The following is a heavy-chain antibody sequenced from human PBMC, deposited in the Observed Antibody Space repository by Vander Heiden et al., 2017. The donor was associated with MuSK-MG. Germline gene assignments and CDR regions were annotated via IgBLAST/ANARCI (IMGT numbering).Heavy chain of an antibody. V-gene: IGHV1-24*01. CDR3: ATGWFPATTPKNWFDP. J-gene: IGHJ5*02. D-gene: IGHD5-12*01. CDR1: GYTLSELS. CDR2: FDPEDGET. Sequence: QVQPVQSGAEVKKPGASVQVPCKVSGYTLSELSMPCVRPASGKGLEWMGGFDPEDGETIYAQKFQGRVTMTEDTSTDTAYMELSNLRSEDTAVYYCATGWFPATTPKNWFDPWGQGTLVTVSS.